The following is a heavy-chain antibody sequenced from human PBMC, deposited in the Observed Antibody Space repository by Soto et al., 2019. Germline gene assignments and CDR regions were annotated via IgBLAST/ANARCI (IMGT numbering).Heavy chain of an antibody. Sequence: QVQLVESGGGVAQPGRSLRLSCAASGVTFSSYAMHWVRQAPGQALEWVAVISYDGSNKYYADSVKGRFTIYRDNSKNTLYLQMNSLRAEDKAVYYCASGDVSDSGYHWYYFDYWGQGTLVTVSS. CDR3: ASGDVSDSGYHWYYFDY. CDR1: GVTFSSYA. D-gene: IGHD5-12*01. J-gene: IGHJ4*02. CDR2: ISYDGSNK. V-gene: IGHV3-30-3*01.